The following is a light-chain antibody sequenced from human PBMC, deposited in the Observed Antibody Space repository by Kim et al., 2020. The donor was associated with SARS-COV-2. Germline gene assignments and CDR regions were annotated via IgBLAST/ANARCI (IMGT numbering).Light chain of an antibody. CDR2: DAS. CDR1: QSVTY. CDR3: QQYDGSLTWT. Sequence: EIVLTQSPGTLSLSPGERATLSCRASQSVTYYACYQQKPGQAPRSLLNDASSRTTGIPDRFSAGGAGRAFTTTISRLEPEEFAVYYCQQYDGSLTWTFGQGTKVDIK. V-gene: IGKV3-20*01. J-gene: IGKJ1*01.